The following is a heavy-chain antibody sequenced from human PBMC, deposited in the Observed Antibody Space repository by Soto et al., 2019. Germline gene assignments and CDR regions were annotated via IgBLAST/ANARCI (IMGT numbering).Heavy chain of an antibody. CDR2: ISDSGGDT. CDR1: GFTFSSYS. V-gene: IGHV3-23*01. J-gene: IGHJ4*02. CDR3: AKYRAVAGQFDY. D-gene: IGHD6-19*01. Sequence: EVQLLESGGGLVQPGGSLRLSCAASGFTFSSYSMTWVRQAPGKGLEWVSVISDSGGDTFYADSVKGRFTISRDNSKNTLYLQMNSLRAEDTAVYYCAKYRAVAGQFDYWGQGTLVTVSS.